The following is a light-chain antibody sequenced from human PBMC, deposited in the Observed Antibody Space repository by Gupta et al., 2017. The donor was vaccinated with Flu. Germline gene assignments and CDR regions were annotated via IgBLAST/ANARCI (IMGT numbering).Light chain of an antibody. CDR3: YSYGGSCAVV. CDR2: DVK. V-gene: IGLV2-11*01. CDR1: SNDIGDYNY. J-gene: IGLJ2*01. Sequence: QSALPHPRPVSCSPGHSVTISCTGTSNDIGDYNYVSWYQNHPGKAPKLLLYDVKPRHSRVLARFSGCKSGNTASLTVSGHRAEDEADYCCYSYGGSCAVVFGGGTKLTVL.